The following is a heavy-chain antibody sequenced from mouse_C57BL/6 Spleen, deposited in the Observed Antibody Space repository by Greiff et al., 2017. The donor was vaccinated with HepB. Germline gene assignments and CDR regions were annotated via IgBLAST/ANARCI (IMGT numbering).Heavy chain of an antibody. J-gene: IGHJ2*01. CDR3: ARSGIYYGSRDYFDY. Sequence: QVQLQQSGTELVKPGASVKLSCKASGYTFTSYWMHWVKQRPGQGLEWIGNINPSNGGTNYNEKFKSKATLTVDKSSSTAYMQLSSLTSEDSAVYYCARSGIYYGSRDYFDYWGQGTTLTVSS. CDR1: GYTFTSYW. D-gene: IGHD1-1*01. CDR2: INPSNGGT. V-gene: IGHV1-53*01.